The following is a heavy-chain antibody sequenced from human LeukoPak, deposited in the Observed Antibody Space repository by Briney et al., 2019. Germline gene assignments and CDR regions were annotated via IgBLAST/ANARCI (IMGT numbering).Heavy chain of an antibody. Sequence: PGGSLRLSCAASGFTFSSYSMNWVRQAPGKGLEWVSSISSSSSYIYYADSVKGRFTISRDNAKNSLYLQMNSLRAEDTAVYYCARDPKYYYGSGSYYTPFDYWGQGTLVTVSS. CDR3: ARDPKYYYGSGSYYTPFDY. CDR1: GFTFSSYS. J-gene: IGHJ4*02. CDR2: ISSSSSYI. V-gene: IGHV3-21*01. D-gene: IGHD3-10*01.